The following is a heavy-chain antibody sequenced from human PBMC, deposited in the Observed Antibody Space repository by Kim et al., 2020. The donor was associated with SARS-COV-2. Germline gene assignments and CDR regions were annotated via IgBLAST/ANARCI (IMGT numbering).Heavy chain of an antibody. CDR1: GFTFSSYA. D-gene: IGHD3-22*01. J-gene: IGHJ4*02. CDR2: ISGSGGST. V-gene: IGHV3-23*01. CDR3: AKDAAPYYYDRLGVYYFDY. Sequence: GGSLRLSCAASGFTFSSYAMSWVRQAPGKGLEWVSAISGSGGSTYYADSVKGRFTISRDNSKNTLYLQMNSLRAEDTAVYYCAKDAAPYYYDRLGVYYFDYWGQGTLVTVSS.